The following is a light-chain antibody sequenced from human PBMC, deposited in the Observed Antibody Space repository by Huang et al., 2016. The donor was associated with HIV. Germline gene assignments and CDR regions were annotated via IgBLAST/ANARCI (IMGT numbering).Light chain of an antibody. Sequence: EIVVTQSPATLPVSPGAGATLSCRASQDVGTRVAWYQQKPGKSPRLVIQSVATRATGFPARFSGSGSRTEFTLTITSLQSEDCALYYCQQYYNWPWTFGLGTKVEI. CDR3: QQYYNWPWT. V-gene: IGKV3-15*01. CDR2: SVA. J-gene: IGKJ1*01. CDR1: QDVGTR.